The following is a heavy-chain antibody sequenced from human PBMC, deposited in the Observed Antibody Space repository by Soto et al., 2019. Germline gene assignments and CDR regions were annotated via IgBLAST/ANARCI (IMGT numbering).Heavy chain of an antibody. V-gene: IGHV1-46*01. Sequence: ASVKVSCKASGYTFTSYYMHWVRQAPGQGLEWMGIINPSGGSTSYAQKFQGRVTMTRDTSTSTVYMELSSLRSEDTAVYYCARAAPLYSSSSGNWFDPWGQGTLVTVSS. CDR1: GYTFTSYY. D-gene: IGHD6-6*01. CDR2: INPSGGST. CDR3: ARAAPLYSSSSGNWFDP. J-gene: IGHJ5*02.